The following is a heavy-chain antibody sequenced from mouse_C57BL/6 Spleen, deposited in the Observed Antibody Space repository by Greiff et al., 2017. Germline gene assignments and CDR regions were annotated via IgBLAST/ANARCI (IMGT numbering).Heavy chain of an antibody. CDR1: GFTFSDYY. V-gene: IGHV5-16*01. CDR2: INYDGSST. D-gene: IGHD2-3*01. CDR3: ARDGYFGDFDY. J-gene: IGHJ2*01. Sequence: EVHLVESEGGLVQPGSSMKLSCTASGFTFSDYYMAWVRQVPEKGLEWVANINYDGSSTYYLDSLKSRFIISRDNAKNILYLQMSSLKSEDTATYYCARDGYFGDFDYWGQGTTLTVSS.